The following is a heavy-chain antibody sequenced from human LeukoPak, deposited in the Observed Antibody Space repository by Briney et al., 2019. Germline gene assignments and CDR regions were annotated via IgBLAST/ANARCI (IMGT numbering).Heavy chain of an antibody. CDR2: ISGTGDNA. V-gene: IGHV3-23*01. CDR3: TPTPSGNYYLRVAS. Sequence: GGSLRLSCATSGFIFGDYAMTWVRQAPGKGLEWVSGISGTGDNAYYADSVKGQFIISRDNSKNTLSLQMNSLRVEDTAVYYCTPTPSGNYYLRVASWGQGTLVTVSS. D-gene: IGHD3-10*01. J-gene: IGHJ5*01. CDR1: GFIFGDYA.